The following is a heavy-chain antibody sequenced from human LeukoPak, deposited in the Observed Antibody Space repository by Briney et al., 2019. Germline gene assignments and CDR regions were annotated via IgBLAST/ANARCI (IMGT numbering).Heavy chain of an antibody. CDR1: GYTFTGYY. V-gene: IGHV1-2*02. CDR3: ARDSVLRFLEWAMDV. CDR2: INPNSGGT. Sequence: ASVKVSCKASGYTFTGYYMHWVRQAPGQGLEWMGWINPNSGGTNYAQKFQGRVTMTRDTSISTAYMELSRLRSDDTAVYYCARDSVLRFLEWAMDVWGKGTTVTVSS. D-gene: IGHD3-3*01. J-gene: IGHJ6*04.